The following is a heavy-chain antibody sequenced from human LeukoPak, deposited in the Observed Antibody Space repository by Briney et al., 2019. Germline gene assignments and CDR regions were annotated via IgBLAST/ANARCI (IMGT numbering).Heavy chain of an antibody. J-gene: IGHJ3*02. D-gene: IGHD3-22*01. V-gene: IGHV4-59*01. CDR3: ARDPHLYYYDSSGYQSGNDAFDI. Sequence: SETLSLTCTVSGGSISSYYWSWIRQPPGKGLEWIGYIYYSGSTNYNPSLKSRGTISVDKSKNQFSLKLSSVTAADTAVYYCARDPHLYYYDSSGYQSGNDAFDIWGQGTMVTVSS. CDR1: GGSISSYY. CDR2: IYYSGST.